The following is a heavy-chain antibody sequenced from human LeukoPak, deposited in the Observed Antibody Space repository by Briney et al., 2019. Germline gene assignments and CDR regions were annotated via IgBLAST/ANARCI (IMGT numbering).Heavy chain of an antibody. J-gene: IGHJ4*02. CDR2: IWYDGSIK. V-gene: IGHV3-33*01. Sequence: PGRSLRLSCAASRFTFSSYGMHWVRQAPGKGLEWVAVIWYDGSIKDYADSVKGRFTISRDNSKNTLYLQMNSLRVEDTALYYCARAAPGEMAAALDYWGQGTLVTVSS. CDR1: RFTFSSYG. CDR3: ARAAPGEMAAALDY. D-gene: IGHD5-24*01.